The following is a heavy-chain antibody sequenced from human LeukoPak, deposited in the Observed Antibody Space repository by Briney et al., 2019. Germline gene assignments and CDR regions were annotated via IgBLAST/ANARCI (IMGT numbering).Heavy chain of an antibody. Sequence: SETLSLTCTASGGSISSYYWSWIRQPPGKGLEWIGYIYTSGSTNYNPSLKSRVTISVDTSKNQFSLKLSSVTAADTAVYYCARQRIAAADIYYFDYWGQGTLVTVSS. V-gene: IGHV4-4*09. D-gene: IGHD6-13*01. CDR1: GGSISSYY. J-gene: IGHJ4*02. CDR3: ARQRIAAADIYYFDY. CDR2: IYTSGST.